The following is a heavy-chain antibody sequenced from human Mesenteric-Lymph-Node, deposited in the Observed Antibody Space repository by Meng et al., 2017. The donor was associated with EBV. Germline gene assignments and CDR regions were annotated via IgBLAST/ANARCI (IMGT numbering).Heavy chain of an antibody. Sequence: QLQLQESGPRLVRPSETLSLICSVSGDSISSSSYYWGWIRQPPGKGLEWIGTIYYSGTTYYNPSLKSRVTISLDTSKNQFSLKLSSVTAADTAVYYCARARDTRGWNWFDPWGQGTLVTVSS. V-gene: IGHV4-39*07. CDR2: IYYSGTT. D-gene: IGHD2-2*01. J-gene: IGHJ5*02. CDR3: ARARDTRGWNWFDP. CDR1: GDSISSSSYY.